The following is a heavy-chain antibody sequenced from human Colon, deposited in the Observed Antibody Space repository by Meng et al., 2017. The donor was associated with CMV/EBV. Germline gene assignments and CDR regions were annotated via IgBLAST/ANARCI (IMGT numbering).Heavy chain of an antibody. J-gene: IGHJ4*02. V-gene: IGHV2-5*02. CDR1: GFSLNTYEVG. CDR2: IYWDDDK. Sequence: QNTLKESGPTLVKPTQTLTLTCTFSGFSLNTYEVGVGWFRQPPGKAPEWLALIYWDDDKRYRSSLGNRLTLTHDASKNQVVLTMTDMDPVDTATYYCAHKSLPAAFFDYWSQGTLVTVSS. CDR3: AHKSLPAAFFDY. D-gene: IGHD2-2*01.